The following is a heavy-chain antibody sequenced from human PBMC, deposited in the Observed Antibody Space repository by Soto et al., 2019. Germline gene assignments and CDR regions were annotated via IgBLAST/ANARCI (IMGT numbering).Heavy chain of an antibody. Sequence: GGSLRLSCAASGFRFSLFWMSWVRQTTGKGLEWVANINEDGSEKFFADPVKGRFTISRDNAKNSLSLQMNSLTADDTAVYYCARTGWPQSSYYFDYWGQGTLVTVSS. V-gene: IGHV3-7*03. J-gene: IGHJ4*02. D-gene: IGHD3-16*01. CDR3: ARTGWPQSSYYFDY. CDR2: INEDGSEK. CDR1: GFRFSLFW.